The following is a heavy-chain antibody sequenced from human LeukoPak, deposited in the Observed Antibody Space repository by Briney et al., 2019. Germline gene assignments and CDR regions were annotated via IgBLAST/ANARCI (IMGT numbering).Heavy chain of an antibody. CDR1: GGTFSSYA. J-gene: IGHJ4*02. CDR2: IIPIFGTA. D-gene: IGHD6-13*01. Sequence: SVKVSCKASGGTFSSYAISWVRQAPGQGLEWMGGIIPIFGTANYAQKFQGRVTITADESTSTAYMELSSLRSEDTAVYYCARELGREAAAGYFDYWGQGTLVTVSS. V-gene: IGHV1-69*13. CDR3: ARELGREAAAGYFDY.